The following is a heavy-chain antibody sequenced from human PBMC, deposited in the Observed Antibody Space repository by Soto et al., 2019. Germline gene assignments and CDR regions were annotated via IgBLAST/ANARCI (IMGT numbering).Heavy chain of an antibody. CDR2: IGTAGDT. D-gene: IGHD5-12*01. CDR1: GFTFSSYD. J-gene: IGHJ4*02. CDR3: ARGGDGYNYDY. Sequence: EVQLVESGGGLVQPGGSLRLSCAASGFTFSSYDMHWVRQATGKGLEWVSAIGTAGDTYYPGSVKGRFTISRENAKNSLYLQMNSLRAGDTAVYYCARGGDGYNYDYWGQGTLVTVSS. V-gene: IGHV3-13*01.